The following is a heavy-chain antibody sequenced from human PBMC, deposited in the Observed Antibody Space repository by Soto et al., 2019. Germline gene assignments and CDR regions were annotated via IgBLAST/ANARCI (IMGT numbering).Heavy chain of an antibody. Sequence: QVQLVQSGAEVKKPGSSVKVSCKASGGTFSNYAISWVRQAPGQGLEWMGGITPIFGTANYAQKFQGRVTITADESMTXAYMERSRLRSDDTAVYYCAQTLGLAVAGPGRFDLWGRGTLVTVSS. CDR2: ITPIFGTA. D-gene: IGHD6-19*01. J-gene: IGHJ2*01. CDR3: AQTLGLAVAGPGRFDL. CDR1: GGTFSNYA. V-gene: IGHV1-69*12.